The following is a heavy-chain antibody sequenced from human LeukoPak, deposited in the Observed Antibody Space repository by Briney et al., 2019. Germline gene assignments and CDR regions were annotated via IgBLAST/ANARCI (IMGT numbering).Heavy chain of an antibody. CDR1: GGTFSSYA. Sequence: ASVKVSCKASGGTFSSYAISWVRQAPGQGLEWMGGIIPILGTANYAQKFQGRVTITADESTSTAYMELSSLRSEDTAVYYCARVIGDTAMVGDWYFDLWGRGTLVTVSS. CDR2: IIPILGTA. D-gene: IGHD5-18*01. CDR3: ARVIGDTAMVGDWYFDL. J-gene: IGHJ2*01. V-gene: IGHV1-69*13.